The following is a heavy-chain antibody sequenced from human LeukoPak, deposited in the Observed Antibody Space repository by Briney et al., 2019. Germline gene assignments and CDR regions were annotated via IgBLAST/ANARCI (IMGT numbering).Heavy chain of an antibody. J-gene: IGHJ4*02. D-gene: IGHD3-10*01. CDR3: ARADGYGSILDY. CDR1: GFTFSNYW. Sequence: GGSLRLSCAASGFTFSNYWMSWVRQSPGRGLEWVANIDQDGSAEYYVDSVGGRFTVSRDNAKNSLYLQIDSLRAEDTAVYYCARADGYGSILDYWGRGTLVTVSS. CDR2: IDQDGSAE. V-gene: IGHV3-7*04.